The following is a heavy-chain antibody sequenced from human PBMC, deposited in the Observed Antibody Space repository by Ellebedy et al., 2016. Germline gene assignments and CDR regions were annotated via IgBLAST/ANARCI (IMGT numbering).Heavy chain of an antibody. CDR3: AKDRDGDYYFDY. D-gene: IGHD4-17*01. CDR2: ISGSGGST. V-gene: IGHV3-23*01. CDR1: GFTFSSYA. J-gene: IGHJ4*02. Sequence: GGSLRLXXAASGFTFSSYAMSWVRQAPGKGLEWVSAISGSGGSTYYADSVKGRFTISRDNSKNTLYLQMNSLRAEDTAVYYCAKDRDGDYYFDYWGQGTLVTVSS.